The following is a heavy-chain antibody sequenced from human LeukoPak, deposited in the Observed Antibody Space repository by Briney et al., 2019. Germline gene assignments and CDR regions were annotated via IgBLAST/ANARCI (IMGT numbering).Heavy chain of an antibody. Sequence: GGSLTLSCAASGFTFTNYAMSWVRQAPGRGLEVVSVICGSGGNTWYADSVKGRFTISRDNSKNTLSLEMNSLRAEDTAVYYCATKVSGRQYFDYWGQGTLVTVSS. D-gene: IGHD5/OR15-5a*01. J-gene: IGHJ4*02. CDR1: GFTFTNYA. CDR3: ATKVSGRQYFDY. V-gene: IGHV3-23*01. CDR2: ICGSGGNT.